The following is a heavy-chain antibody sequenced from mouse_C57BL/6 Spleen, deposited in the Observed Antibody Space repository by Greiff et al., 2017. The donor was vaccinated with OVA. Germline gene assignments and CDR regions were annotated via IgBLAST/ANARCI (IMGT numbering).Heavy chain of an antibody. V-gene: IGHV1-55*01. CDR2: IYPGSGST. Sequence: VQLQQPGAELVKPGASVKMSCKASGYTFTSYWITWVKQRPGQGLEWIGDIYPGSGSTNYNEKFKSKATLTVDTSSSTAYMQLSSLTSEDSAVYYCARSDYYGSSSHYFDYWGQGTTLTVSS. CDR3: ARSDYYGSSSHYFDY. D-gene: IGHD1-1*01. CDR1: GYTFTSYW. J-gene: IGHJ2*01.